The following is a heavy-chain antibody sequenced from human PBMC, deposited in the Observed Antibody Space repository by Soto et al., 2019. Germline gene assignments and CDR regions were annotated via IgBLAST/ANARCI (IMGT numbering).Heavy chain of an antibody. V-gene: IGHV3-15*07. CDR3: TTDVPDYGGNSGVGY. D-gene: IGHD4-17*01. CDR2: INNKAYGGTT. J-gene: IGHJ4*02. CDR1: GFIFGDAW. Sequence: EVQLVESGGGLVKPGGSLRVSCVASGFIFGDAWMNWVRQAPGKGLEWVGRINNKAYGGTTDYAAPVKARFTISRDDSKNTLYLQMNSLKTEDTAVYYCTTDVPDYGGNSGVGYWGQGTLVTVSS.